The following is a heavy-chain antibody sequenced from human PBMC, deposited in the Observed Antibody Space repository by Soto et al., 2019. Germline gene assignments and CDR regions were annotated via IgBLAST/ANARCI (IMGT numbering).Heavy chain of an antibody. V-gene: IGHV1-69*13. J-gene: IGHJ5*02. CDR2: IIPIFGTA. D-gene: IGHD1-1*01. CDR1: GFSFSDYF. CDR3: ARDGAGSRDHNWFDP. Sequence: GASVKVSCKASGFSFSDYFMHWVRQAPGQGLEWMGGIIPIFGTANYAQKFQGRVTITADESTSTAYMELSSLRSEDTAVYYCARDGAGSRDHNWFDPWGQGTLVTVSS.